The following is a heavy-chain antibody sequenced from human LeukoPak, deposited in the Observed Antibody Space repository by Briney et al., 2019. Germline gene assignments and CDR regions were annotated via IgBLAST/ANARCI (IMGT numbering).Heavy chain of an antibody. V-gene: IGHV4-59*11. D-gene: IGHD5-18*01. CDR1: GGSFGIPS. J-gene: IGHJ4*02. CDR3: ATIKRGNIFGYFNF. CDR2: MLDSENT. Sequence: SETLSLTCSVPGGSFGIPSGGGIRRPPGRGREGMGYMLDSENTKDNPYFQSRLSLSADTSKNQFSLRLTSVTAADTAVYYCATIKRGNIFGYFNFWGQGILVTVSP.